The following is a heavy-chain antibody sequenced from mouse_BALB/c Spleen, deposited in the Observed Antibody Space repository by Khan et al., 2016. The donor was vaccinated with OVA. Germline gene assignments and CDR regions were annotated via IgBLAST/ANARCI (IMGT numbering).Heavy chain of an antibody. D-gene: IGHD2-10*02. J-gene: IGHJ3*01. CDR1: GYTFTDYY. CDR2: IYPGSDNT. CDR3: ARRGLYGIFPY. Sequence: VQLQESGAELARPGASVTLSCKASGYTFTDYYINWMRQRTGQGLEWIGEIYPGSDNTYYNEKFKGKATLTADKSSSTAYMQLSSLTSEDSAVYFCARRGLYGIFPYWGQGTLVTVSA. V-gene: IGHV1-77*01.